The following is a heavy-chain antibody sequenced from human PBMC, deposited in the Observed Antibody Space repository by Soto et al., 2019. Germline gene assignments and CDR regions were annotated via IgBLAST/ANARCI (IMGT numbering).Heavy chain of an antibody. V-gene: IGHV4-31*03. CDR2: IYDSGST. Sequence: SETLSLTCTVAGGSISSGGYYWSWIRQHPGKGLEWIGFIYDSGSTFYNPSLKSRITISVDTSKNQFSLKLSSVTAADTAVYYCARVRASVAARPTFDYWGQGTLVTVSS. D-gene: IGHD6-6*01. CDR3: ARVRASVAARPTFDY. CDR1: GGSISSGGYY. J-gene: IGHJ4*02.